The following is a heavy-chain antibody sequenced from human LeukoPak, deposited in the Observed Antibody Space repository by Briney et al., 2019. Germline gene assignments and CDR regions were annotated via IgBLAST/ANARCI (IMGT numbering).Heavy chain of an antibody. V-gene: IGHV4-59*08. J-gene: IGHJ5*02. CDR1: GGSISSYY. CDR2: IFYSGGT. Sequence: SETLSLTCTVSGGSISSYYWSWIRQPPGKGLEWIGYIFYSGGTNYNPSLKSRVTISVDTSKNQFSLKLSSVTAADTAVYYCARDNWNEEGSNWFDPWGQGTLVTVSS. D-gene: IGHD1-20*01. CDR3: ARDNWNEEGSNWFDP.